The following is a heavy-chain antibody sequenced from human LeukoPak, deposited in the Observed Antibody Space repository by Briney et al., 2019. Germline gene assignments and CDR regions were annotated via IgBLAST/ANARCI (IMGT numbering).Heavy chain of an antibody. CDR1: GGTFSSYA. CDR2: IIPILGIA. Sequence: SVKVSCKASGGTFSSYAISWVRQAPGQGLEWMGRIIPILGIANYAQKFQGRVTITADKSTRTAYMELSSLTSEDTAWYYFARRSLALDYWGQGPLVTVSS. J-gene: IGHJ4*02. CDR3: ARRSLALDY. V-gene: IGHV1-69*04.